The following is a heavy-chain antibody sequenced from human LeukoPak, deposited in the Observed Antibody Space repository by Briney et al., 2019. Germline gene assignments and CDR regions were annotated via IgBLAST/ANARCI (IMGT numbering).Heavy chain of an antibody. CDR1: GFTFSSYA. CDR3: AREDSSDLHFDY. J-gene: IGHJ4*02. V-gene: IGHV3-30-3*01. CDR2: ISYDGSNK. Sequence: GGSLRLSCAASGFTFSSYAMHWVRQAPGKGLEWVAVISYDGSNKYYADSVKSRFTISRDNSKNTLYLQMNSLRAEDTAVYYCAREDSSDLHFDYWGQGTLVTVSS. D-gene: IGHD3-22*01.